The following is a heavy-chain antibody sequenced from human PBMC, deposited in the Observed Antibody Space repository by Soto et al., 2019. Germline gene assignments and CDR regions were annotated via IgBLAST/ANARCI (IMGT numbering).Heavy chain of an antibody. CDR2: INYSGNT. CDR1: GYSISSSHW. V-gene: IGHV4-28*01. Sequence: SETLSLTCAVSGYSISSSHWWGWIRQPPGKGLEWIGYINYSGNTYYNPSPKSRVTMSVDTSKNQFSLKLSSVTAVDTAVYYCARRSVSSSGNLDYWGQGTLVTVSS. D-gene: IGHD6-6*01. CDR3: ARRSVSSSGNLDY. J-gene: IGHJ4*02.